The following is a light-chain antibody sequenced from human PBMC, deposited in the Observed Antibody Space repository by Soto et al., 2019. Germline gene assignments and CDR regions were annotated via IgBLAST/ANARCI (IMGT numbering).Light chain of an antibody. CDR2: EVN. CDR1: SSDVGGYNY. Sequence: QSVLTQPPSASGSPGQPVAISCTGTSSDVGGYNYVSWYQQHPGKAPKLMIYEVNKRPSGVPDRFSGSKSGNTASLTVSGLQAEDEAAYYCSSYAGSSNVFGTGTKVTVL. J-gene: IGLJ1*01. CDR3: SSYAGSSNV. V-gene: IGLV2-8*01.